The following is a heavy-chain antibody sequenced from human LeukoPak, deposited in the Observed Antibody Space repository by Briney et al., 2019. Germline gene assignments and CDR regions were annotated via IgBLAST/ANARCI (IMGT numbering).Heavy chain of an antibody. Sequence: SETLSLTCTVSGGSIINYYWNWIRQPPGKDLEWIGCVSYSGRTHYSSALKSRVTISVDTSKNQFSLNLRSVTAADTAVYYCARPGRQDAYNGHYWYFDLWGRGTLVTVSS. D-gene: IGHD5-24*01. V-gene: IGHV4-59*01. CDR3: ARPGRQDAYNGHYWYFDL. J-gene: IGHJ2*01. CDR2: VSYSGRT. CDR1: GGSIINYY.